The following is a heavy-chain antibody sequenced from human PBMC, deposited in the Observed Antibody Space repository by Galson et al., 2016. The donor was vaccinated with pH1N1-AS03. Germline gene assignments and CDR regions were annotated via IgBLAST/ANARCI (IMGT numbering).Heavy chain of an antibody. J-gene: IGHJ6*04. CDR2: IAAVGPT. Sequence: SLRLSCAASGFTVSTYDMHWVRQSAGGGLEWVSLIAAVGPTHYADSAKGRFTISREIPQNSLYLQMDSLRADDTAVYYCAVWGYISGTHGLDVWGKGTTVTVSS. D-gene: IGHD5-12*01. CDR1: GFTVSTYD. V-gene: IGHV3-13*01. CDR3: AVWGYISGTHGLDV.